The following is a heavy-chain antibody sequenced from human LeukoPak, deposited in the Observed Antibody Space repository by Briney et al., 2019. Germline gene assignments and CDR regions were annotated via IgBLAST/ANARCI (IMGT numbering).Heavy chain of an antibody. CDR2: ITSSGSDI. CDR3: ASDIVATSGDF. J-gene: IGHJ4*02. CDR1: GLTFSDYY. V-gene: IGHV3-11*01. Sequence: GGSLRLSCAASGLTFSDYYMSWIRQAPGRGLEWVAYITSSGSDIYCADSVKGRFTISRDNAKNALYLQMNSLRVEDTATYYCASDIVATSGDFWGQGTLVSVSS. D-gene: IGHD5-12*01.